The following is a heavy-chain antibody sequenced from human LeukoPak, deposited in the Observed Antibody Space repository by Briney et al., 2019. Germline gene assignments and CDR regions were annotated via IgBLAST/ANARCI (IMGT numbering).Heavy chain of an antibody. J-gene: IGHJ4*02. Sequence: GGSLGLSCSASGFTFSSYAMHWVRQAPGKGLEWISNIRTTAEGAKYAYYADSVKGRVTISRDDGKNTLYLHMNSLRDDDTAVYYCATDLRYAFDYWGQGILVTVSS. D-gene: IGHD3-9*01. CDR3: ATDLRYAFDY. CDR1: GFTFSSYA. V-gene: IGHV3-48*02. CDR2: IRTTAEGAKYA.